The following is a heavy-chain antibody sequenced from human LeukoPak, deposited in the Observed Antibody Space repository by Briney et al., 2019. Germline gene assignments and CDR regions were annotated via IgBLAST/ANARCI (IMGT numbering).Heavy chain of an antibody. CDR1: GGSIDITNY. Sequence: SETLSLTCGVSGGSIDITNYWSWVRQAPGKGLEWIGEIAHDGTINYNPSLRSRVAMSLDRANNQFSLSLTSVTTADTAVYYCTREDRPYCPFAYWGQGVLVTVSS. V-gene: IGHV4-4*02. J-gene: IGHJ4*02. CDR2: IAHDGTI. D-gene: IGHD1-26*01. CDR3: TREDRPYCPFAY.